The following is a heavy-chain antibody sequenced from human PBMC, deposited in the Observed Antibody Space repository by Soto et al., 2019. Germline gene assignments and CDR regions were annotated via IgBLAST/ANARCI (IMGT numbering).Heavy chain of an antibody. CDR1: GFTFTSSA. CDR3: AADPGGPITIFGVVYYYYGMDV. V-gene: IGHV1-58*01. Sequence: GASVKVSCKASGFTFTSSAVQWVRQARGQRLEWIGWIVVGSGNTNYAQKFQERDTITRDMSTSTAYMELSSLRSEDTAVYYCAADPGGPITIFGVVYYYYGMDVWGQGTTVTVSS. J-gene: IGHJ6*02. D-gene: IGHD3-3*01. CDR2: IVVGSGNT.